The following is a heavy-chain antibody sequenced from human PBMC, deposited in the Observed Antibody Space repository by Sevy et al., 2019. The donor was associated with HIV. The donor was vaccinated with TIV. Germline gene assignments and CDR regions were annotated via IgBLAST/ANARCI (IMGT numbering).Heavy chain of an antibody. V-gene: IGHV1-24*01. J-gene: IGHJ4*02. D-gene: IGHD3-22*01. CDR1: GYTLTGFS. CDR3: ATTKDYYDSSAYPFDY. Sequence: ASVKVSCKVSGYTLTGFSMHWVRQAPGKGLEWMATFDPEDDETIYAQKFQGRVTMTEDTSTDTAYMELSSLRSVDTAVYYCATTKDYYDSSAYPFDYWGQGTLVTVSS. CDR2: FDPEDDET.